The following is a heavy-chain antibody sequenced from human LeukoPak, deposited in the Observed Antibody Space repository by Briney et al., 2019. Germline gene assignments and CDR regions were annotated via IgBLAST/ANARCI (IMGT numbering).Heavy chain of an antibody. CDR1: GGSISSGGYS. V-gene: IGHV4-30-2*01. CDR3: ARERNDILTGYFDY. Sequence: SETLSLTCAVSGGSISSGGYSWSWIRQPPGKGLEWIGYIHHSGSTYYNPSLKSRVTISVDRSKSQFSLKLSSVTAADTAVYYCARERNDILTGYFDYWGQGTLVTVSS. J-gene: IGHJ4*02. CDR2: IHHSGST. D-gene: IGHD3-9*01.